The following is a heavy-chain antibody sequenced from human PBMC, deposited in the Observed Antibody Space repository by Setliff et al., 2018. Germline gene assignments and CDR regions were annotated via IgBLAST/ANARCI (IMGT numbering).Heavy chain of an antibody. CDR2: IDPKSGRT. J-gene: IGHJ4*02. CDR1: GYIFSTYG. V-gene: IGHV1-2*02. Sequence: ASVKVSCKASGYIFSTYGITWMRQAPGQGLEWVGWIDPKSGRTKYAVKFQGRVTMTRDTSSSTIYMEVNSLTSDDTAVYFCAKQGDLAFDYWGQGTQVTVSS. D-gene: IGHD3-16*01. CDR3: AKQGDLAFDY.